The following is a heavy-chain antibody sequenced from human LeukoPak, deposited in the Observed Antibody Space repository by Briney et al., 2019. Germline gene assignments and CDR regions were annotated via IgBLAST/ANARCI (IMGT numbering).Heavy chain of an antibody. V-gene: IGHV3-33*01. CDR1: GFTFSSYG. J-gene: IGHJ5*02. Sequence: PGGSLRLSCAASGFTFSSYGMHWVRQAPGKGLEWVAVIWYDGGNKYYADSVKGRFTISRDNSKNTLYLQMNSLRAEDTAVYYCARDYALAGIAVAGTGEPVRFDPWGQGTLVTVSS. D-gene: IGHD6-19*01. CDR2: IWYDGGNK. CDR3: ARDYALAGIAVAGTGEPVRFDP.